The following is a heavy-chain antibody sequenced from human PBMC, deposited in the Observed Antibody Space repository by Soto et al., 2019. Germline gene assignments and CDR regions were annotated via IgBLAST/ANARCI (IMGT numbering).Heavy chain of an antibody. D-gene: IGHD1-1*01. CDR3: ARHRIEVVWRGFDY. Sequence: SETLSLTCTVSADSSTISDSYWGWLRQPPGKGLQWIGSSSYNGGTFYNPSLKGRVAISVVPSKKHSSLQVTSVSAADTAVYYCARHRIEVVWRGFDYWGQGSPVTVSS. J-gene: IGHJ4*02. V-gene: IGHV4-39*01. CDR2: SSYNGGT. CDR1: ADSSTISDSY.